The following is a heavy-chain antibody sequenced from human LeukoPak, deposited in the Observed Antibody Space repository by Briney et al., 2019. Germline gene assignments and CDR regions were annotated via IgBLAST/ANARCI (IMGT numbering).Heavy chain of an antibody. CDR1: GGSISSSSYY. CDR2: IYYSGST. V-gene: IGHV4-39*07. Sequence: SETLSLTCTVSGGSISSSSYYWGWIRQPPGKGLEWIGSIYYSGSTYYNPSLKSRVTISVDTSKNQFSLKLSSVTAANTAEYYCAIMNEGNHPGGQGTLVTVSS. CDR3: AIMNEGNHP. D-gene: IGHD1-1*01. J-gene: IGHJ5*02.